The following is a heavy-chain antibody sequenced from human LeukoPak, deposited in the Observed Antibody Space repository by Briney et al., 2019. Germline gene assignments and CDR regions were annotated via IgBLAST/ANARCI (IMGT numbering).Heavy chain of an antibody. V-gene: IGHV4-59*11. CDR1: GGSISNHY. CDR2: ISYSGST. J-gene: IGHJ3*02. CDR3: ARDPTTVTKGFDI. Sequence: SETLSLTCTVSGGSISNHYWTRIRQPPGKGLEWIGYISYSGSTNYNPSLRSRVTISIDTSNNQISLRLSPVTAADTAVYYCARDPTTVTKGFDIWGLGTMVTVSP. D-gene: IGHD4-17*01.